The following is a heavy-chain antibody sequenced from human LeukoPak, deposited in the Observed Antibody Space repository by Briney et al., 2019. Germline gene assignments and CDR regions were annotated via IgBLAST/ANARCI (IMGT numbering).Heavy chain of an antibody. V-gene: IGHV4-30-2*01. J-gene: IGHJ3*02. D-gene: IGHD6-19*01. CDR1: GGSISSGGYY. CDR3: ARPLAVAGPPDAFDI. CDR2: IYHSGST. Sequence: TSETLSLTCTVSGGSISSGGYYWSWIRQPPGKGLEWIGYIYHSGSTYYNPSLKSRVTISVDRSKNQFSLKLSSVTAADTAVYYCARPLAVAGPPDAFDIWGQGTMVTVSS.